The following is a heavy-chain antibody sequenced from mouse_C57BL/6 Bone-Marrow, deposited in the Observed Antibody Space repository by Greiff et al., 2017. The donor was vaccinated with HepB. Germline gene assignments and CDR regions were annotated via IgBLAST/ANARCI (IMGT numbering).Heavy chain of an antibody. CDR2: IDPENGDT. D-gene: IGHD1-1*01. Sequence: VQLQQSGAELVRPGASVKLSCTASGFNIKDDYMHWVKQRPEQGLEWIGWIDPENGDTEYASKFQGKATITADTSSNTAYLPLSSLTSEDTAVYYCTFYYYGSRGYFDVWGTGTTVTVSS. V-gene: IGHV14-4*01. CDR3: TFYYYGSRGYFDV. J-gene: IGHJ1*03. CDR1: GFNIKDDY.